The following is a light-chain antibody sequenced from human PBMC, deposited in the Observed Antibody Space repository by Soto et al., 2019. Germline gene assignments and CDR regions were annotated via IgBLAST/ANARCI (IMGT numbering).Light chain of an antibody. V-gene: IGLV2-14*01. J-gene: IGLJ1*01. CDR2: EVS. Sequence: QSVLTQPASVSGSPGQSITISCTGTSSDVGGYNYVPWYQQHPGKAPKLMIYEVSNRPSGVSNRFSGSKSGNTASLTISGLQAEDEADYYCSSYTSSSTPYVFGTGTKVTAL. CDR1: SSDVGGYNY. CDR3: SSYTSSSTPYV.